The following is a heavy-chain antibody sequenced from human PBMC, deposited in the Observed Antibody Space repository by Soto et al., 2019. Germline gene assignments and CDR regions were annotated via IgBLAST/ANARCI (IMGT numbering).Heavy chain of an antibody. D-gene: IGHD2-2*01. CDR2: IYYSGST. Sequence: SETLSLTCTVSGGPISSGGYYWSWIRQHPGKGLEWIGYIYYSGSTYYNPSLKSRVTISVDTSKNQFSLKLSSVTAADTAVYYCARDSLQPAPTSAYYFDYWGQGTLVTVSS. V-gene: IGHV4-31*03. CDR1: GGPISSGGYY. CDR3: ARDSLQPAPTSAYYFDY. J-gene: IGHJ4*02.